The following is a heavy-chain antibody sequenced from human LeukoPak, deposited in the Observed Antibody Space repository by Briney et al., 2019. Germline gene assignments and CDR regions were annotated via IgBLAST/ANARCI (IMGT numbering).Heavy chain of an antibody. CDR3: ARQAPYCGGDRYSFDY. V-gene: IGHV5-51*01. CDR2: IYPGDSDT. CDR1: GYSFTSYW. D-gene: IGHD2-21*01. J-gene: IGHJ4*02. Sequence: GESLKISCKGSGYSFTSYWIGWVRQMPGKGLEWMGIIYPGDSDTRYSPSFQGQVTISADKSISTAYLQWSSLKASDTAMYYCARQAPYCGGDRYSFDYWGQGTLVTVSS.